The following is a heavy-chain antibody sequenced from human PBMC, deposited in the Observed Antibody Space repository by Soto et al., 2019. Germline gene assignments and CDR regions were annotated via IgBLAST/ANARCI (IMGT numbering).Heavy chain of an antibody. CDR3: AREHSSSSWYFDY. Sequence: VKVSCKASGYTFTSYAMHWVRQAPGQRLEWMGWINAGNGNTKYSQKFQGRVTITRDTSASTAYMELSSLRSEDTAVYYCAREHSSSSWYFDYWCQGTLVTVSS. CDR1: GYTFTSYA. V-gene: IGHV1-3*01. CDR2: INAGNGNT. D-gene: IGHD6-13*01. J-gene: IGHJ4*02.